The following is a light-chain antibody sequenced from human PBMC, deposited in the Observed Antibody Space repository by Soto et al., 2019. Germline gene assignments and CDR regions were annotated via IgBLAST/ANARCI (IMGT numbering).Light chain of an antibody. CDR3: QQLNYWPRIT. CDR2: GAS. CDR1: QSVGTN. V-gene: IGKV3-15*01. Sequence: DIVMTLSPGTLSVSPGERATLSCRASQSVGTNLAWYQQRPGQAPRLLVYGASTRASGIPPRFSGSGSGTDFTLTVSSLQSEDFAVYYCQQLNYWPRITFGQGTRLEIK. J-gene: IGKJ5*01.